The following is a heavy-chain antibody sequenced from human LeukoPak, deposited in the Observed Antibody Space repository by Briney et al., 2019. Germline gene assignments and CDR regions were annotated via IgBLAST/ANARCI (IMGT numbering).Heavy chain of an antibody. CDR1: GFDFSGYS. J-gene: IGHJ4*02. CDR3: ARARDSGWYLFDY. V-gene: IGHV3-21*01. D-gene: IGHD6-19*01. CDR2: ITSASTSM. Sequence: GGSLRLYCAASGFDFSGYSMTWVRQGPGKGLEWVSSITSASTSMYYADSVRGRFIISRDSAKNSLYLQMNSLRAEDTAVYYCARARDSGWYLFDYWGQGTLVIVSS.